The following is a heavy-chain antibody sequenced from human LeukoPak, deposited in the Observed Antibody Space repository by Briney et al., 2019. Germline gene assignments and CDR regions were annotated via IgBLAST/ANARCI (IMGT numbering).Heavy chain of an antibody. V-gene: IGHV4-39*07. J-gene: IGHJ4*02. CDR3: ARAYYYDSSGPRGEYFDY. CDR2: IFYSGST. D-gene: IGHD3-22*01. Sequence: PSETLSLTCTVSGGSVISGSSYWGWIRQPPGKGLEWIGNIFYSGSTYYNPSLQSRVTISLDTSQNQFSLTLNSVTAADTAVYYCARAYYYDSSGPRGEYFDYWGQGTLVTVSS. CDR1: GGSVISGSSY.